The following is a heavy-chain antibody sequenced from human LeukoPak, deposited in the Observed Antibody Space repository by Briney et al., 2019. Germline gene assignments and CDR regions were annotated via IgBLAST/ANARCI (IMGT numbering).Heavy chain of an antibody. CDR3: AHVVVVAALVWFDP. Sequence: GSLLLSCAASGFTVSNNYMSWVRQAPGEGLECVSVIYSGGNTYYADSVKGRFTISRDNSKNTLYLQMNSLRPEDTAIYYCAHVVVVAALVWFDPWGQGTLVTVSS. CDR2: IYSGGNT. D-gene: IGHD2-15*01. V-gene: IGHV3-53*05. CDR1: GFTVSNNY. J-gene: IGHJ5*02.